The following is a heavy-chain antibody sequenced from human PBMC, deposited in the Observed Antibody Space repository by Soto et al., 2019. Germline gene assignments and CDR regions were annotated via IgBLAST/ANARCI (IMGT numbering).Heavy chain of an antibody. D-gene: IGHD1-26*01. CDR3: ARGSGSYYAY. V-gene: IGHV4-59*09. Sequence: GSTNYNPSLKSRVTISIDTSKNQFSLKLSSVTAADTAVYYCARGSGSYYAYWCQGTLVTVSS. J-gene: IGHJ4*02. CDR2: GST.